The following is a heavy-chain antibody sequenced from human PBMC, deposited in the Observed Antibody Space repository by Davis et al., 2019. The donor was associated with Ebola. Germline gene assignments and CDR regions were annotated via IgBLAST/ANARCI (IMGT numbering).Heavy chain of an antibody. Sequence: GESLKISCGASGFTLSIYSMNWVRQAPGKGLEWLSFISSSSYTDYADSVKGRFTISRDRATNSLYLQLTSLRAEDTAVYFCARDKSTAARLGYYYGLDVWGQGTTVTVS. CDR3: ARDKSTAARLGYYYGLDV. CDR1: GFTLSIYS. CDR2: ISSSSYT. D-gene: IGHD6-6*01. J-gene: IGHJ6*02. V-gene: IGHV3-21*01.